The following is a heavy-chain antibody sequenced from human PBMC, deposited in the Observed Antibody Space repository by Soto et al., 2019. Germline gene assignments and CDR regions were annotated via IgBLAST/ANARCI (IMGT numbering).Heavy chain of an antibody. CDR3: ARGRRYYYDNTGPFYFEH. CDR2: IYYNGIT. D-gene: IGHD3-22*01. CDR1: GGSISNYY. Sequence: SETLSLTCTVSGGSISNYYWSWIRQPPGNELEWITYIYYNGITNYSPSLKSRVTISADTSKNQFSLTLTSVTAADTAVYYCARGRRYYYDNTGPFYFEHWGQGTLVTVSS. J-gene: IGHJ4*02. V-gene: IGHV4-59*01.